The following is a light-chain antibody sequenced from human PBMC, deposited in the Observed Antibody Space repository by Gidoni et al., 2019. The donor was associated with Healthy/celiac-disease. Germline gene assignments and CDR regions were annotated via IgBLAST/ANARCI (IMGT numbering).Light chain of an antibody. Sequence: DVVMTQSPLSLPVTLGQPASISCRSSQSLVYSDGNTYLNWFQQRPGQSPRRLIYKVSNRDSGVPDRFSGSGSGTDFTLKISRVEAEDVGVYYCMQGTHWPSTWTFGQETKVEIK. CDR1: QSLVYSDGNTY. J-gene: IGKJ1*01. V-gene: IGKV2-30*01. CDR3: MQGTHWPSTWT. CDR2: KVS.